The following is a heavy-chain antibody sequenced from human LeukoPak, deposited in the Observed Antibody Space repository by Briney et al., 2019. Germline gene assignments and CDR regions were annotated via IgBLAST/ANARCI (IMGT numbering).Heavy chain of an antibody. CDR3: ARDSGRGRESGYYDY. CDR1: GFTFSNHW. V-gene: IGHV3-7*01. CDR2: IKHDGSEK. D-gene: IGHD3-22*01. Sequence: GGSLRLSCAASGFTFSNHWMSWVRQPPGKGLEWVANIKHDGSEKYYVGSVKGRFTISRDNTKNSLYLQMSSLRAEDTAVYFCARDSGRGRESGYYDYWAREPWSPSPQ. J-gene: IGHJ4*02.